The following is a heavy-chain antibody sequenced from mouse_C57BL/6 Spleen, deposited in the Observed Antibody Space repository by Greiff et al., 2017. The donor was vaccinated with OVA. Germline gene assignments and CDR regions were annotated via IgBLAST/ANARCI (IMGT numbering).Heavy chain of an antibody. J-gene: IGHJ2*01. CDR2: ISSGGSYT. CDR1: GFTFSSYG. V-gene: IGHV5-6*02. Sequence: DVKLVESGGDLVKPGGSLKLSCAASGFTFSSYGMSWVRQTPDKRLEWVATISSGGSYTYYPDSVKGRFTISRDNAKNTLYLQMSSLKSEDTAMYYCARGNYYGSSGYFDYWGQGTTLTVSS. CDR3: ARGNYYGSSGYFDY. D-gene: IGHD1-1*01.